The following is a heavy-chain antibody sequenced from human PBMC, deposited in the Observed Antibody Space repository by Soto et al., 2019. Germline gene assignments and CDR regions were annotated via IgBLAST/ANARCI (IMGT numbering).Heavy chain of an antibody. Sequence: LSGGSLRLSCAASGFPFSSYGMHWVRQAPGKGLDWVGVIWYDGSNKDYAESVKGRFTISRDNSKNMLYLQMNSLRADDTAVYYCANSINWGQGTLVTVSS. V-gene: IGHV3-33*03. CDR2: IWYDGSNK. CDR1: GFPFSSYG. J-gene: IGHJ4*02. CDR3: ANSIN.